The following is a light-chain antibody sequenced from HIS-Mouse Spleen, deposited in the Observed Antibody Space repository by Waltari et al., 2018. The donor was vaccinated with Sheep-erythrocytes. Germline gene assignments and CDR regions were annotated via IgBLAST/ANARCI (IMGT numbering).Light chain of an antibody. CDR1: QGISSY. CDR2: AAS. Sequence: DIQLTQSPSSLSASVGDRVTITCRASQGISSYLAWYQQKPGKAPKLLIYAASTLQSGVPSRFSGSGSGTEFTLTISSLQPEDFATYYCQQLYSNPPTFGPGTKVEIK. J-gene: IGKJ3*01. CDR3: QQLYSNPPT. V-gene: IGKV1-9*01.